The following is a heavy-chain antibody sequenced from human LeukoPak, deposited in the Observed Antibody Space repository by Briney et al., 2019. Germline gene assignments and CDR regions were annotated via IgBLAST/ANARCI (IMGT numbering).Heavy chain of an antibody. CDR1: GGSISSSSYY. CDR2: IYHSGNT. CDR3: ARRIYCGGDCYPFDY. J-gene: IGHJ4*02. Sequence: SETLSLTCTVSGGSISSSSYYWGWIRQPPGKGLEWIGSIYHSGNTYYNPSLKSRVTISVDTSKNQFSLKLSSVTAADTAVYYCARRIYCGGDCYPFDYWGQGTLVTVSS. V-gene: IGHV4-39*07. D-gene: IGHD2-21*02.